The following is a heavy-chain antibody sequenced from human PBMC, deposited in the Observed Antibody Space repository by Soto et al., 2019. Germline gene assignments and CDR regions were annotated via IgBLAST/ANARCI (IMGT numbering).Heavy chain of an antibody. J-gene: IGHJ5*02. CDR3: ATSLGVVPAALRLFDP. CDR2: FDPEDGET. Sequence: GASVKVSCKVSGYTLTELSMHWVRQAPGKGLEWMGGFDPEDGETIYAQKFQGRVTMTEDTSTDTAYMELSSLRSEDTAVYYCATSLGVVPAALRLFDPWGQGTLVIVSS. CDR1: GYTLTELS. D-gene: IGHD2-2*01. V-gene: IGHV1-24*01.